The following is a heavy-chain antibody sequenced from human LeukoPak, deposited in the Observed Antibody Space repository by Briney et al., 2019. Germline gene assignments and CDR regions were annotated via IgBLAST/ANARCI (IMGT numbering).Heavy chain of an antibody. CDR1: GGSLSDYH. CDR3: AGTIAARPSLFDY. J-gene: IGHJ4*02. D-gene: IGHD6-6*01. CDR2: IYNSGRT. V-gene: IGHV4-59*01. Sequence: SETLSLTCTVSGGSLSDYHWSWIRQPPGKGLEYIGYIYNSGRTFYNPSLKSRVTISADTSKNQFSLKLSSVTAADTAVYYCAGTIAARPSLFDYWGQGTLVTVSS.